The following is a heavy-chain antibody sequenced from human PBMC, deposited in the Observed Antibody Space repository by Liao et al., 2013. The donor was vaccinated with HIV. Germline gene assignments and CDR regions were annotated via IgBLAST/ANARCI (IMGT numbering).Heavy chain of an antibody. J-gene: IGHJ4*02. CDR1: GDSISYGGYS. V-gene: IGHV4-30-2*01. CDR3: ASGAGGSGPGVFDY. Sequence: QLQLQESGSGLVKPSQTLSLTCAVSGDSISYGGYSWSWIRQPPGKGLEWIGYLYHSGSPYYNPSLKSRVTMSVDLSRNQFSLRLRSVTAADTAVYYCASGAGGSGPGVFDYWGQGTLVTVSS. D-gene: IGHD2-15*01. CDR2: LYHSGSP.